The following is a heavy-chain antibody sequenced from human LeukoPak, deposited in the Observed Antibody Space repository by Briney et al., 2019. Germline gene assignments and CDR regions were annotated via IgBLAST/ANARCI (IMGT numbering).Heavy chain of an antibody. V-gene: IGHV1-2*02. CDR1: GYTFTGYY. J-gene: IGHJ3*02. CDR3: ARDVGYGGYAHDAFDI. CDR2: INPNSGGT. D-gene: IGHD4-17*01. Sequence: VASVKVSCKASGYTFTGYYMHWVRQAPGRGLEWMGWINPNSGGTNYAQKFQGRVTMTRDTSISTAYMELSRLRSDDTAVYYCARDVGYGGYAHDAFDIWGQGTMVTVSS.